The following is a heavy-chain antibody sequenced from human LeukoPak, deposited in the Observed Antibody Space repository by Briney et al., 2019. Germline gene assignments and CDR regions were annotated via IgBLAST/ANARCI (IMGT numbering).Heavy chain of an antibody. Sequence: PGRSLRLSCAASGFTFSSYGMHWVRQAPGKGLEWVAVIWHDGSNKYYADSVKGRFTISRDNSKNTLYLQMNSLRAEDTAVYYCAKGRYSYGSGAFDIWGQGTVVTVSS. D-gene: IGHD5-18*01. J-gene: IGHJ3*02. CDR3: AKGRYSYGSGAFDI. CDR1: GFTFSSYG. V-gene: IGHV3-33*06. CDR2: IWHDGSNK.